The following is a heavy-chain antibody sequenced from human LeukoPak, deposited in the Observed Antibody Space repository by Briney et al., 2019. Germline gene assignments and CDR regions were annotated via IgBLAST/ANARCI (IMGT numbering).Heavy chain of an antibody. D-gene: IGHD5-18*01. J-gene: IGHJ5*02. CDR2: ISYDGNKK. CDR3: ARAAYSYGYGGFDP. CDR1: GFTFKAYS. V-gene: IGHV3-30*04. Sequence: QPGGSLRLSCAASGFTFKAYSMHWVRRPPGKGPEWVALISYDGNKKDYADSVEGRFTVSRDNSKNTLYLQMNSLRAEDTAVYYCARAAYSYGYGGFDPWGQGTLVTVSS.